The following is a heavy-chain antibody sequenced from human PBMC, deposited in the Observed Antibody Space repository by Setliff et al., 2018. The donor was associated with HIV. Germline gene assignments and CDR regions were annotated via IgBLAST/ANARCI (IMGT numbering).Heavy chain of an antibody. CDR1: GGSISSYY. J-gene: IGHJ6*03. CDR3: ARDVYDYDFGGYFYMDV. CDR2: IYYSGST. V-gene: IGHV4-59*12. Sequence: SETLSLTCTVSGGSISSYYWSWIRQPPGKGLEWIGYIYYSGSTNYNPSLKSRVTISVDTSKNQFSLKLSSVTAADTAMYYCARDVYDYDFGGYFYMDVWGKGTTVTVSS. D-gene: IGHD3-3*01.